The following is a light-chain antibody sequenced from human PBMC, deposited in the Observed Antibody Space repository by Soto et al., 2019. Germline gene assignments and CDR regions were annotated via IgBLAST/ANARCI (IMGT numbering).Light chain of an antibody. CDR2: AAS. Sequence: DIQMTQSPSSVSASVGDTVTITCRASQGISNFLAWYQQKPGKVPKLLISAASTLQSGVPSRFSGSGSGTDFTLTITSLQPEDVATYYCQKYSSVITFGQGTRLEIK. J-gene: IGKJ5*01. CDR3: QKYSSVIT. V-gene: IGKV1-27*01. CDR1: QGISNF.